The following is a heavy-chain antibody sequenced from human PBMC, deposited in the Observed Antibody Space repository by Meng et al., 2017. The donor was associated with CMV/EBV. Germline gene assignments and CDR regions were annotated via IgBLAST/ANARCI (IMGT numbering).Heavy chain of an antibody. V-gene: IGHV4-61*01. Sequence: SETLSLTCTVSGGSVSSGSYYWSWIRQPPGKGLEWIGYIYYSGSTNYNPSLTSRVTISVDTSKNQFSLKLSSVTAADTAVYYCSRMVATTYYFDYWGQGTLVTVSS. J-gene: IGHJ4*02. D-gene: IGHD5-24*01. CDR1: GGSVSSGSYY. CDR3: SRMVATTYYFDY. CDR2: IYYSGST.